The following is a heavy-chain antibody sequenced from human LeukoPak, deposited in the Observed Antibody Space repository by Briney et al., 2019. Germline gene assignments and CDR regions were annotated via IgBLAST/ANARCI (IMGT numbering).Heavy chain of an antibody. D-gene: IGHD6-19*01. CDR3: ARGIAVAGRGY. V-gene: IGHV1-3*01. CDR2: INAGNGNT. Sequence: GASVKVSCKPSGYTFISHPMHWVRQAPGQRLEWMGWINAGNGNTKYSQKFQGRVTITRDTSASTAYMELSSLRSEDTAVYYCARGIAVAGRGYWGQGTLVTVSS. J-gene: IGHJ4*02. CDR1: GYTFISHP.